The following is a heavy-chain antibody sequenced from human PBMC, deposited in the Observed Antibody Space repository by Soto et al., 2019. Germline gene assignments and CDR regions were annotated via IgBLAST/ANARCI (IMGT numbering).Heavy chain of an antibody. V-gene: IGHV3-30*18. CDR3: AKETALPVGATYFDY. D-gene: IGHD1-26*01. Sequence: LRLSCAASGFTFSSYGMHWVRQAPGKGLEWVAVISYDGSNKYYADSVKGRFTISRDNSKNTLYLQMNSLRAEDTAVYYCAKETALPVGATYFDYWGQGTLVTVSS. CDR1: GFTFSSYG. J-gene: IGHJ4*02. CDR2: ISYDGSNK.